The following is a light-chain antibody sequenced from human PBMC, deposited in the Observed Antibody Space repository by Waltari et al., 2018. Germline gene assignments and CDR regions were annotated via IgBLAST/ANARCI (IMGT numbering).Light chain of an antibody. V-gene: IGLV2-14*01. CDR3: SSYTNRATLRV. CDR1: SSEIGNYNY. Sequence: QSALAQPASVSGSPGQSIAISCTGTSSEIGNYNYVSWYQQHPGKAPKLILYEVSDRPSGVSRRFSGSKSGNKATLTISGLQADDEADYYCSSYTNRATLRVFGTGTKVTVL. J-gene: IGLJ1*01. CDR2: EVS.